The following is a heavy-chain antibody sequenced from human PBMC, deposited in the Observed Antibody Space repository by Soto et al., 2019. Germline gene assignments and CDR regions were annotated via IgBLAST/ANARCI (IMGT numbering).Heavy chain of an antibody. J-gene: IGHJ4*02. V-gene: IGHV1-18*04. Sequence: GASVKVSCKASGYTFTSYGISWVRQAPGQGLEWMGWISAYNGNTNYAQKLQGRVTMTTDTSTSTAYMELRSLRSDDTAVYYCARVPIYYYDSSGSPDYFDYWGQGTLVTVSS. D-gene: IGHD3-22*01. CDR1: GYTFTSYG. CDR2: ISAYNGNT. CDR3: ARVPIYYYDSSGSPDYFDY.